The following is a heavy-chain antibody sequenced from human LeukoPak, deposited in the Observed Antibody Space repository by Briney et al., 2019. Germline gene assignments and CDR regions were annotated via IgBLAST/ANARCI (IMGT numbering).Heavy chain of an antibody. CDR2: IAGSGGGN. D-gene: IGHD5-12*01. CDR1: GFTFSAYA. CDR3: AKSRVGYDY. J-gene: IGHJ4*02. Sequence: GGSLRLSCAASGFTFSAYAMSWVRQAPGKGLEWVSAIAGSGGGNYYADSVKGRFTISRDNSKNTLFLQMNSLRAEDTAVYYCAKSRVGYDYWGPGTLVTVSS. V-gene: IGHV3-23*01.